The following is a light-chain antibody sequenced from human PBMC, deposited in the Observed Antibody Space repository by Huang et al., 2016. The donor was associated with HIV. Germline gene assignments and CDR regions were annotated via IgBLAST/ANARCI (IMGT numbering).Light chain of an antibody. CDR2: KVS. J-gene: IGKJ4*01. CDR1: QGLVYGDGNTY. CDR3: MQGTHWPPT. V-gene: IGKV2-30*01. Sequence: DVVMTQSPLSLPVSLGQPAAISCRSSQGLVYGDGNTYLNWFHQRPGQSPRRLIYKVSKRDSGVPDRFSGSWSGTDFTLKISRVEAEDVGVYYCMQGTHWPPTFGGGTKVEIK.